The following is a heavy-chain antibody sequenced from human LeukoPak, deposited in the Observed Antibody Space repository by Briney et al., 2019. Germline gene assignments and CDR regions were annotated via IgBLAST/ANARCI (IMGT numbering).Heavy chain of an antibody. CDR3: ARDSGYSYGYFSSFDY. CDR2: ISSNGDST. J-gene: IGHJ4*02. CDR1: GFTFSSYA. D-gene: IGHD5-18*01. Sequence: GGSLRLSCAASGFTFSSYAMHWVRQAPGKGLEYVSAISSNGDSTYYANSVKGRFTISRDNSKNTLYLQMGSLRAEDMAVYCCARDSGYSYGYFSSFDYWGQGTLVTVSS. V-gene: IGHV3-64*01.